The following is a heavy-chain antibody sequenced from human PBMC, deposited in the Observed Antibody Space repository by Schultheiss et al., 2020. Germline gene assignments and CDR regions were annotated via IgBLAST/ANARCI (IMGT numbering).Heavy chain of an antibody. J-gene: IGHJ4*02. D-gene: IGHD3-9*01. CDR2: IYPGDSDT. Sequence: WIRQPPGKGLEWMGIIYPGDSDTRYSPSFQGQVTISADKSISTAYLQWSSLKASDTAMYYCARSPADYDILTGYYSGYFDYWGKGTLVTVSS. CDR3: ARSPADYDILTGYYSGYFDY. V-gene: IGHV5-51*01.